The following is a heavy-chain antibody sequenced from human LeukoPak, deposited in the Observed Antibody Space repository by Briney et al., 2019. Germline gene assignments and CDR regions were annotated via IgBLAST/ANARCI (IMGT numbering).Heavy chain of an antibody. Sequence: GASVKVSCKASGYTFTSYAMHWVRQAPGQRLEWMGWINAGNGNTKYSQKFQGRVTITRDTSASTAYMELSSLRSEDTAVYYCARVELAYYYYGMDVWGQGTTATVSS. J-gene: IGHJ6*02. CDR1: GYTFTSYA. CDR2: INAGNGNT. V-gene: IGHV1-3*01. D-gene: IGHD1-26*01. CDR3: ARVELAYYYYGMDV.